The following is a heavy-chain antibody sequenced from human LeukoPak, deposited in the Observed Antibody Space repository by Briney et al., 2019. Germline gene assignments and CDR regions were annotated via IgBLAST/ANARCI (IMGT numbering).Heavy chain of an antibody. CDR2: IKQDGIEK. Sequence: GGSLRLSCAASGFSFSNYWMSWVRQGPGKGLEWVANIKQDGIEKRYVDSVKGRFTISRDNAKSSLYLQMNSLRAEDTAVYYCARGPPTPNEIRGSGPDYGDYWGQGIQVSVSS. D-gene: IGHD2-15*01. CDR1: GFSFSNYW. CDR3: ARGPPTPNEIRGSGPDYGDY. J-gene: IGHJ4*02. V-gene: IGHV3-7*01.